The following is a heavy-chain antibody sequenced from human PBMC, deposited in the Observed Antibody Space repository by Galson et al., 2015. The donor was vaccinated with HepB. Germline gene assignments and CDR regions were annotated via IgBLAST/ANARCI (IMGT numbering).Heavy chain of an antibody. V-gene: IGHV1-2*06. CDR1: GYTFTGYY. CDR2: INPNSGGT. CDR3: AREAIAVAGIDY. Sequence: SVKVSCKASGYTFTGYYMHWVRQAPGQGLEWMGRINPNSGGTNYAQKFQGRVTMTRDTSISTAYMELSRLRSDDTAVYYCAREAIAVAGIDYWGQGTLVTVSS. D-gene: IGHD6-19*01. J-gene: IGHJ4*02.